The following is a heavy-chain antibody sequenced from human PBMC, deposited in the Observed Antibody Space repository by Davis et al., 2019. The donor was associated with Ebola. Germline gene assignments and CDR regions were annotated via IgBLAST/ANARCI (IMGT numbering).Heavy chain of an antibody. J-gene: IGHJ3*02. CDR1: GFTFSSYE. D-gene: IGHD3-22*01. CDR3: ARDQDYYDSSGYYFVNAFDI. V-gene: IGHV3-48*03. CDR2: ISSSGSTI. Sequence: GESLKISCAASGFTFSSYEMNWVRQAPGKGLEWVSYISSSGSTIYYADSVKGRFTISRDNAKNSLYLQMNSLRAEDTAVYYCARDQDYYDSSGYYFVNAFDIWGQGTMVTVSS.